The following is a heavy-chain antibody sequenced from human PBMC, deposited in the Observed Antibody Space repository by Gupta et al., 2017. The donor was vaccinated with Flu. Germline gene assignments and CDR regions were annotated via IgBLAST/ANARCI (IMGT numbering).Heavy chain of an antibody. Sequence: SGSGGSTYYADSVKGRFTISRDNSKNTLYLQMNSLRAEDTAVYYCAKDEKYSSSYYYYYGMDVWGQGTTVTVSS. D-gene: IGHD6-13*01. J-gene: IGHJ6*02. CDR2: SGSGGST. V-gene: IGHV3-23*01. CDR3: AKDEKYSSSYYYYYGMDV.